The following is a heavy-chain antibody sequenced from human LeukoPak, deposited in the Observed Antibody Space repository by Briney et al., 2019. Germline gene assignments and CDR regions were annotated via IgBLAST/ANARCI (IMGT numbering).Heavy chain of an antibody. CDR3: VRESRPGGAMGLYHNLDY. CDR1: GFTFSTYW. D-gene: IGHD1-1*01. CDR2: IKEDGTEK. Sequence: GGSLRLSCAASGFTFSTYWMHWVRQAPGKGLEWVANIKEDGTEKNLVDSVKGRFTISRDNTKNLLFLEMNNLRGDDTAIYYCVRESRPGGAMGLYHNLDYWGQGTLVAVSS. V-gene: IGHV3-7*01. J-gene: IGHJ4*02.